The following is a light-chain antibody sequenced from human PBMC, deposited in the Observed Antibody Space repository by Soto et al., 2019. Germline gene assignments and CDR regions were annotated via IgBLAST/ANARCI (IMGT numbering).Light chain of an antibody. CDR1: QAINKY. Sequence: DIQMTQSPSSLPASVGDSVTITCRASQAINKYLNWYQHKAGQAPKLLIYGASSLHKGVPARFRGSAAGTFFTLTISSLQPEDFATYYCQQSYTTPGTFGRGTTVEIK. CDR2: GAS. J-gene: IGKJ1*01. V-gene: IGKV1-39*01. CDR3: QQSYTTPGT.